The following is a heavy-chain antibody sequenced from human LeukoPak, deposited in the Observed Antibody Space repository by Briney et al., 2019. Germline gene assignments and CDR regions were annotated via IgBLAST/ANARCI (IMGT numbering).Heavy chain of an antibody. CDR3: ASENPNWYFDL. Sequence: PGGSLRLSCAASGFTFSSYSMNWVRQAPGKGLEWVSYISSSSSTIYYADSVKGRFTISRDNAKNSLYLQMNSLRAEDTAVYYCASENPNWYFDLWGRGTLVTVSS. J-gene: IGHJ2*01. CDR1: GFTFSSYS. V-gene: IGHV3-48*04. CDR2: ISSSSSTI.